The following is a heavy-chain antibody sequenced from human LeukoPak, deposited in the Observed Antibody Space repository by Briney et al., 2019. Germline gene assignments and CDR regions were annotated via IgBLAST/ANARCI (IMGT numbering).Heavy chain of an antibody. D-gene: IGHD2-2*01. CDR2: IKQDGSEK. CDR1: GFTFSSYW. CDR3: ARAGGKYQLLYYFDY. Sequence: PGGSLRLSCAASGFTFSSYWMSWVRQAPGKGLEWVANIKQDGSEKYYVDSVKGRFTISRDNAKNSLYLQMNSLRAEDTAVYYCARAGGKYQLLYYFDYWGQGTLVTVSS. V-gene: IGHV3-7*01. J-gene: IGHJ4*02.